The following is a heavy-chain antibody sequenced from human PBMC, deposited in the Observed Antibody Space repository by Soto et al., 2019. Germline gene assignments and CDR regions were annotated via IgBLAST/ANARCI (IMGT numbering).Heavy chain of an antibody. V-gene: IGHV4-30-2*01. CDR3: ARDSVGGMDV. CDR1: GGSITSGGNA. CDR2: IYHYGGT. J-gene: IGHJ6*02. Sequence: QLQLQESGSGLVKPSQTLSLSCTVSGGSITSGGNAWSWIRQAPGKGLEWIGYIYHYGGTSYNPSLKSRVTMSVDRANHQFSLKLTSVTAADTAVYFCARDSVGGMDVWGQGTTVIVSS.